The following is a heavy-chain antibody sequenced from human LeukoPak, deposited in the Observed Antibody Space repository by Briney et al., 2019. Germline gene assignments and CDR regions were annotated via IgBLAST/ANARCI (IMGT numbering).Heavy chain of an antibody. D-gene: IGHD6-19*01. CDR1: GFTFCDYY. CDR2: INSGSTNT. Sequence: GGSLRLSCAASGFTFCDYYMSWIRQAPGKGLEWVSFINSGSTNTNHADSVKGRFTISRDNVKDALHLQMDNLRVEDTAVYYCARARWSSTGWFLGYWGQGTLVTVSS. CDR3: ARARWSSTGWFLGY. V-gene: IGHV3-11*06. J-gene: IGHJ4*02.